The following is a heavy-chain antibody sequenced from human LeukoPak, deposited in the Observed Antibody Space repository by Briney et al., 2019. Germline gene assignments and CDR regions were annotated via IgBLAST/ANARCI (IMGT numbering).Heavy chain of an antibody. CDR1: GFTFSSSS. CDR2: ISSSSSYI. V-gene: IGHV3-21*01. CDR3: ARENGVVPAATLDY. J-gene: IGHJ4*02. Sequence: GGSLRLSCAASGFTFSSSSMNWVRQAPGKGLEWVSSISSSSSYIYYADSVKGRFTISRDNAKNSLYLQMNSLRAEATAVYYCARENGVVPAATLDYWGQGTLVTVSS. D-gene: IGHD2-2*01.